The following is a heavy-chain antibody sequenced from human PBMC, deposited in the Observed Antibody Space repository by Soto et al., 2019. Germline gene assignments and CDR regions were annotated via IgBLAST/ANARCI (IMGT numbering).Heavy chain of an antibody. V-gene: IGHV1-2*02. CDR2: INPNSGGT. D-gene: IGHD3-3*01. J-gene: IGHJ6*02. CDR3: ARENTIFGVVIKSGMDV. CDR1: GYTFTGYY. Sequence: VKVSCKASGYTFTGYYMHWVRQAPGQGLEWMGWINPNSGGTNYAQKFQGRVTMTRDTSISTAYMELSRLRSDDTAVYYCARENTIFGVVIKSGMDVWGQGTTVTVSS.